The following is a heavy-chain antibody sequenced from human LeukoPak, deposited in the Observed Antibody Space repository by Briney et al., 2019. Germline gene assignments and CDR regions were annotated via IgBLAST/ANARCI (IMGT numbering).Heavy chain of an antibody. V-gene: IGHV4-39*07. Sequence: SETLSLTCTVSGGSISTYYWGWIRQAPGKGLEWIGSIYYSGNTYYNSSLKSRVTISVDTSKNQFSLKLSSVTAADTAVYYCARSTYCSGGSCSHNWFDPWGQGTLVTVSS. CDR2: IYYSGNT. CDR3: ARSTYCSGGSCSHNWFDP. D-gene: IGHD2-15*01. CDR1: GGSISTYY. J-gene: IGHJ5*02.